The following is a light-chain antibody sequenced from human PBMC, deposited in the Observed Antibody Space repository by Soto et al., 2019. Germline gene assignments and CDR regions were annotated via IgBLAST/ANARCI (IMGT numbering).Light chain of an antibody. CDR2: GAS. V-gene: IGKV3-20*01. CDR1: QSVSSNY. CDR3: QQYGSSPWT. J-gene: IGKJ1*01. Sequence: EIVLTQSPGTLSLSPGERATLSCRASQSVSSNYLAWYQQKPGQAPRPLIYGASSRATGIPDRFSGSGAGTDFTLTIXRLESXDFAVYYCQQYGSSPWTFGQGTKVDIK.